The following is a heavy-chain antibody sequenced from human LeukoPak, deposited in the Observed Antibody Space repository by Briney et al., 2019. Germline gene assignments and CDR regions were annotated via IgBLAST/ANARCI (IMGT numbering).Heavy chain of an antibody. D-gene: IGHD6-13*01. CDR3: ARVRSSSWPRARYYFDY. CDR2: MNPNSGNT. Sequence: ASVKVSCKASGYTLTSYDINWVRQATGQGLEWMGWMNPNSGNTGYAQKFQGRVTMTRNTSISTAYMELSSLRSEDTAVYYCARVRSSSWPRARYYFDYWGQGTLVTVSS. V-gene: IGHV1-8*01. CDR1: GYTLTSYD. J-gene: IGHJ4*02.